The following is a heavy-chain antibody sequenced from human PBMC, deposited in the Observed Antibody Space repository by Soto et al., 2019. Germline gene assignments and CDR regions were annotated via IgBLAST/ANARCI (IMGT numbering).Heavy chain of an antibody. CDR1: GFIGSSHY. CDR3: ARFDY. V-gene: IGHV3-53*01. CDR2: IYTDGTT. Sequence: GGSLRLSCTPSGFIGSSHYMTWVRQAPGKGLDWVSIIYTDGTTRYAESVRGRFIISRDNSRNTLYLQMNSLKAEDTAVYYCARFDYWGQGTLVTVSS. J-gene: IGHJ4*02.